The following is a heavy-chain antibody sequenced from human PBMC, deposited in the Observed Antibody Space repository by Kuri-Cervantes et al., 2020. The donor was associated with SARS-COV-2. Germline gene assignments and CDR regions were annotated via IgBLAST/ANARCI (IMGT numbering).Heavy chain of an antibody. CDR1: GFTFGSYG. V-gene: IGHV3-33*01. D-gene: IGHD1-1*01. J-gene: IGHJ4*02. CDR2: IWYDGSNK. CDR3: ARDLGTIQGRDY. Sequence: GESLKISCAASGFTFGSYGMHWVRQAPGKGLEWVAVIWYDGSNKYYADSVRGRLTISRDNSKNTLYLQMNSLRAEDTAVYYCARDLGTIQGRDYWGQGALVTVSS.